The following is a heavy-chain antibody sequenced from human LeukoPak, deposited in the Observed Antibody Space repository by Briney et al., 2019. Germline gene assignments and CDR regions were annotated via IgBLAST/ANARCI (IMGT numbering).Heavy chain of an antibody. J-gene: IGHJ4*02. CDR2: IIPILDVT. Sequence: SVKVSCKASGGTFTNYAINWVRQAPGQGLEWMGRIIPILDVTNYAQKFQGRVTIPADQSTSTAYMELSSLRSEDTAVYYCARGGGVDILTGFQYWGQGTLVTVSS. CDR1: GGTFTNYA. V-gene: IGHV1-69*04. CDR3: ARGGGVDILTGFQY. D-gene: IGHD3-9*01.